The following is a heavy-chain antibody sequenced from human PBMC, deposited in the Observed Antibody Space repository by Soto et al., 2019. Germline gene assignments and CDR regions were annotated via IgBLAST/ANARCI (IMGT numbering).Heavy chain of an antibody. CDR2: IKQDGSEK. CDR3: ARDHAGFWSGFIDYYYYGMDV. Sequence: GGSLRLSCAASGFTFSNYWMSWVRQAPGKGLEWVANIKQDGSEKYYVDSVKGRFTISRDNAKNSLYLQMNSLRAEDTAVYYCARDHAGFWSGFIDYYYYGMDVWGQGTTVTVSS. J-gene: IGHJ6*02. D-gene: IGHD3-3*01. V-gene: IGHV3-7*01. CDR1: GFTFSNYW.